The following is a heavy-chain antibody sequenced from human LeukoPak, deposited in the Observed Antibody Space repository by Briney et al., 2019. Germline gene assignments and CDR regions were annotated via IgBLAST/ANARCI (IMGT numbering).Heavy chain of an antibody. D-gene: IGHD1-26*01. CDR3: ATTGATGAFDI. Sequence: PSETLSLTCAVYGGSFSGYYWSWIRQPPGKGLEWIGEINHSGSTNYNPSLKSRVTISVDTSKNQFSLKLSSVTAADTAVYYCATTGATGAFDIWGQGTMVTVSS. V-gene: IGHV4-34*01. J-gene: IGHJ3*02. CDR1: GGSFSGYY. CDR2: INHSGST.